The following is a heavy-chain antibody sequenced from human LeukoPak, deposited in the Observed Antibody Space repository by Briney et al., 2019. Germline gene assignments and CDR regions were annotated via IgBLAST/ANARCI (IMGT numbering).Heavy chain of an antibody. CDR3: ARFGSSTWYKGAFDI. J-gene: IGHJ3*02. CDR1: GGSFSGYC. Sequence: LETLSLTCAVYGGSFSGYCWSWIRQPPGKGLEWIGEIVHSGNTKYNPSLKSRVTISVDTSKNQFSLNLTSVTAADTAVYYCARFGSSTWYKGAFDIWGQGTMVTVAS. D-gene: IGHD6-13*01. V-gene: IGHV4-34*12. CDR2: IVHSGNT.